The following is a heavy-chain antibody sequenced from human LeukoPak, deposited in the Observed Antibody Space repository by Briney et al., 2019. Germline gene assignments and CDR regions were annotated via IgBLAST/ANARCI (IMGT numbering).Heavy chain of an antibody. V-gene: IGHV4-31*03. D-gene: IGHD6-19*01. CDR1: GGSISSGGYY. J-gene: IGHJ4*02. Sequence: SETLSLTCTVSGGSISSGGYYWSWIRQHPGKGLEWIGYIYYSGSTYYNPSLKSRATISVDTSKNQFSLKLSSVTAADTAVYYCARVAVAGTRYYFDYWGQGTLVTVSS. CDR3: ARVAVAGTRYYFDY. CDR2: IYYSGST.